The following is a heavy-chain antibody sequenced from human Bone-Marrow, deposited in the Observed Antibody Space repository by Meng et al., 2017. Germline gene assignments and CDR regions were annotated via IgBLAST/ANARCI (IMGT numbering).Heavy chain of an antibody. CDR2: IIPIFGTA. Sequence: QVQLVQLGAAGTEAGQSVKVSCKACGGSVSSYATYWVRQAPGQGIEWMGWIIPIFGTANYAQKFQGRVTITADKSTSTAYMELSSLRSEDTAVYYCARGYCSGGSCYSIDYWGQGTLVTVSS. J-gene: IGHJ4*02. V-gene: IGHV1-69*06. CDR3: ARGYCSGGSCYSIDY. D-gene: IGHD2-15*01. CDR1: GGSVSSYA.